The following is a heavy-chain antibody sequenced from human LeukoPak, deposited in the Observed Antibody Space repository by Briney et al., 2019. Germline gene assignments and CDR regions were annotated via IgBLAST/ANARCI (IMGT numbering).Heavy chain of an antibody. J-gene: IGHJ4*02. CDR3: ARDPVDYDFWSGHFDY. Sequence: SETLSLTCTVSGGSISSGSYYRSWIRQPAGKGLEWIGRIYTSGSTNYNPSLKSRVTISVDTSKNQFSLKLSSVTAADTAVYYCARDPVDYDFWSGHFDYWGQGTLVTVSS. CDR1: GGSISSGSYY. CDR2: IYTSGST. V-gene: IGHV4-61*02. D-gene: IGHD3-3*01.